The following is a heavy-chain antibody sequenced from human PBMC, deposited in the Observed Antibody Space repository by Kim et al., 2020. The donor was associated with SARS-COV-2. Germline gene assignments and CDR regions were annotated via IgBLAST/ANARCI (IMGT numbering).Heavy chain of an antibody. CDR1: GGSISSYY. V-gene: IGHV4-59*01. CDR3: ARVKVREANFAVIAEYYFDY. J-gene: IGHJ4*02. Sequence: SETLSLTCTVSGGSISSYYWSWIRQSPGKGLEWIGYIYYSGSTNYNPSLKSRVTISVDTSKNQFSLKLSSVTAADTAVYYCARVKVREANFAVIAEYYFDYWGQGTLVTVSS. D-gene: IGHD3-10*01. CDR2: IYYSGST.